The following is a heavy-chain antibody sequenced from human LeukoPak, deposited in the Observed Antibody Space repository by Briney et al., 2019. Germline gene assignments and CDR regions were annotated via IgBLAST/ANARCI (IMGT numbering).Heavy chain of an antibody. Sequence: SETLSLTCTVSGGSINSYYWSWVRQPPGKGLEWIGYIYYIGSTNYNPSLKSRVTISADTSKNQFSLRLSSVTAADTAVYYCVRGLGYCSTTGCYPFDYWGQGTLVTVSS. CDR1: GGSINSYY. CDR2: IYYIGST. V-gene: IGHV4-59*12. CDR3: VRGLGYCSTTGCYPFDY. D-gene: IGHD2-2*01. J-gene: IGHJ4*02.